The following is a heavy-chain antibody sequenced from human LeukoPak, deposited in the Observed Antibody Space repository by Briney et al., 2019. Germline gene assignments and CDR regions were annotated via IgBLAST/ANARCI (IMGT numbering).Heavy chain of an antibody. V-gene: IGHV1-69*05. D-gene: IGHD2-15*01. Sequence: SVKVSCKASGGSFSSEAISWVRQAPGQGLEWMGGIIPIFGTANYAQKFQGRVTITTDESTSTAYMEVSSLRSEDTAVYYCGRKAGDCGGGSCYSIDYWGQGTLVTVSS. CDR3: GRKAGDCGGGSCYSIDY. CDR1: GGSFSSEA. CDR2: IIPIFGTA. J-gene: IGHJ4*02.